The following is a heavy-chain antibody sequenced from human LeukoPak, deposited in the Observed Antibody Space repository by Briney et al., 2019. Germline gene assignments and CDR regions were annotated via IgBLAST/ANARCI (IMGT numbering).Heavy chain of an antibody. D-gene: IGHD5-24*01. CDR1: GFTFSSYA. Sequence: GGSLRLSCSASGFTFSSYAMHWVRQAPGEGLEYVSAISSNGGSTYYADSVEGRFTISRDNSKNTLYLQMSSLRAEDTAVFYCVRRSRDGYNYFDYWGQGTLVTVSS. CDR2: ISSNGGST. CDR3: VRRSRDGYNYFDY. J-gene: IGHJ4*02. V-gene: IGHV3-64D*09.